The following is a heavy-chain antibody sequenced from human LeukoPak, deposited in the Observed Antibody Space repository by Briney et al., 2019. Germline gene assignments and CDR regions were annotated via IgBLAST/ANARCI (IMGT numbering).Heavy chain of an antibody. J-gene: IGHJ5*02. CDR2: IYHSGST. CDR3: ARSTGIAVAGNLGWFDP. CDR1: GASMSSYY. V-gene: IGHV4-59*12. D-gene: IGHD6-19*01. Sequence: SETLSLTCTVSGASMSSYYWSWILQPPGKGLEWIGYIYHSGSTYYNPSLKSRVTISVDRSKNQFSLKLSSVTAADTAVYYCARSTGIAVAGNLGWFDPWGQGTLVTVSS.